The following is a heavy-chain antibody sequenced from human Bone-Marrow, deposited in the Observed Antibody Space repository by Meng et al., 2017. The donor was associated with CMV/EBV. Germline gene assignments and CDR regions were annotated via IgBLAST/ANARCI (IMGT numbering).Heavy chain of an antibody. CDR2: INPNSGGT. CDR1: GYTFTGYY. D-gene: IGHD3-22*01. Sequence: QVTLAQSGAEVEKPGASVKVSCKASGYTFTGYYMHWVRQAPGQGLEWMGWINPNSGGTNYAQKFQGRVTMTRDTSISTAYMELSSLRSEDTAVYYCARAPTTYYYDSSGYNNWFDPWGQGTLVTVSS. CDR3: ARAPTTYYYDSSGYNNWFDP. V-gene: IGHV1-2*02. J-gene: IGHJ5*02.